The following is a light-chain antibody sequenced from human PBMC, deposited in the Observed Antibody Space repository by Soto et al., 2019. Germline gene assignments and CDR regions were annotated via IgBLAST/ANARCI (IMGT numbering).Light chain of an antibody. CDR2: DAS. CDR3: QQYNSYSWT. J-gene: IGKJ1*01. CDR1: QSISWW. V-gene: IGKV1-5*01. Sequence: DMQMTQSPSTLSASVGDRVTLTCRASQSISWWLAWYQQKPGKAPKLMVYDASLLESGVPSRFSGSGSGTEFTLTISSLQPDDFATYYCQQYNSYSWTFGQGTKVEIK.